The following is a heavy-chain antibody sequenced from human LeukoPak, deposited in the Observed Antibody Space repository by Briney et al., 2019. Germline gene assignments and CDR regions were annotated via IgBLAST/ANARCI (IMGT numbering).Heavy chain of an antibody. D-gene: IGHD3-22*01. CDR1: GYTFTSYD. J-gene: IGHJ4*02. CDR3: ARVLDYYDSSGYCPDY. CDR2: ISAYNGNT. V-gene: IGHV1-18*01. Sequence: GASVKVSCKASGYTFTSYDINWVRQATGQGLEWMGWISAYNGNTNYAQKLQGRVTMTTDTSTSTAYMELRSLRSDDTAVYYCARVLDYYDSSGYCPDYWGQGTLVTVSS.